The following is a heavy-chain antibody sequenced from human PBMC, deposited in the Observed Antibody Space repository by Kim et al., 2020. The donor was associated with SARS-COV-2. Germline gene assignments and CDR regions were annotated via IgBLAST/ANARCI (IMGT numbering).Heavy chain of an antibody. D-gene: IGHD2-15*01. Sequence: ASVKVSCKASGYTFTSYGISWVRQAPGQGLEWMGWISAYNGNTNYAQKLQGRVTMTTDTSTSTAYMELRSLRSDDTAVYYCARATWGVVAAPMAPTWFDPWGQGTLVTVSS. CDR3: ARATWGVVAAPMAPTWFDP. CDR1: GYTFTSYG. CDR2: ISAYNGNT. J-gene: IGHJ5*02. V-gene: IGHV1-18*01.